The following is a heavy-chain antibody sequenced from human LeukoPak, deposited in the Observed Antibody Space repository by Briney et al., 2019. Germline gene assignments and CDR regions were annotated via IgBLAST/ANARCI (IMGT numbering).Heavy chain of an antibody. J-gene: IGHJ6*02. CDR1: GFTFSSYE. D-gene: IGHD5-24*01. CDR3: ARGDGYISYYYYGMDV. Sequence: GGSLRLSCAASGFTFSSYEMNWVRQAPGKGLEWVSYISSSGSTIYYADSVKGRFTISRDNAKNSLYLQMNSLRAEDTAVYYCARGDGYISYYYYGMDVWGQGTTVTVSS. V-gene: IGHV3-48*03. CDR2: ISSSGSTI.